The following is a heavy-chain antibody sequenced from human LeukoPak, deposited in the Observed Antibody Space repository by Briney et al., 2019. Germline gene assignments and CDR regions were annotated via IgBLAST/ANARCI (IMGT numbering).Heavy chain of an antibody. CDR2: IFPSGGEI. V-gene: IGHV3-23*01. J-gene: IGHJ4*02. CDR3: AAYRQVLLPFES. D-gene: IGHD2-8*02. Sequence: GGSLRLSCAASGFTFSTFAMIWVRQPPGKGLEWVSSIFPSGGEIHYADSVRGRFTISRDNSKSTLSLQMNSLRAEDTAIYYCAAYRQVLLPFESWGQGTLVTVSS. CDR1: GFTFSTFA.